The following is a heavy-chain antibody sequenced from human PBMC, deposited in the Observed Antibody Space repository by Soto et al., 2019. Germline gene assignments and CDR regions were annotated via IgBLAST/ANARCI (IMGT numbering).Heavy chain of an antibody. CDR2: VYDSGST. CDR3: ARASPPAAERLLDY. J-gene: IGHJ4*02. V-gene: IGHV4-59*11. D-gene: IGHD6-13*01. Sequence: SETLSLTCSVSGGSLRNRCWAWSWHSPGKGLEWVGDVYDSGSTNYNPSLNSRVTMSVDESTNQFSLKLSSVTAADTAVYFCARASPPAAERLLDYWGQDTLVT. CDR1: GGSLRNRC.